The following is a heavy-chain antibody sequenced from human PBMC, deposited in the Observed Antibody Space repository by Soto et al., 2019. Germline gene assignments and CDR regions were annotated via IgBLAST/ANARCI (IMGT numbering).Heavy chain of an antibody. J-gene: IGHJ6*03. Sequence: EVQLLESGGGFVPPGGSLRLSCAASGFIFSDYAMTWVRQAPGKGREWVSAISGSGGKTYYADSVKGRFTISRDSSQNMMSLQMSGLRAEDTAIYYCVKGINYYYYYMDVWGNGTTVTVSS. CDR2: ISGSGGKT. CDR3: VKGINYYYYYMDV. D-gene: IGHD3-16*01. V-gene: IGHV3-23*01. CDR1: GFIFSDYA.